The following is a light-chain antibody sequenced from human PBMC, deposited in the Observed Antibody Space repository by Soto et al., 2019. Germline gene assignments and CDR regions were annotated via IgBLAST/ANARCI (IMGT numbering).Light chain of an antibody. V-gene: IGKV1-5*03. CDR1: QSVNAW. Sequence: DIQVAQSPSTLSASVGDRVTITCRASQSVNAWLAWYQQKPGTAPKLLIYKASTLDRGVSSRFSGSGSGTEFTLTISSLQPEDSATYYCQQYSSYSPCLFGQGTKVEF. CDR2: KAS. J-gene: IGKJ1*01. CDR3: QQYSSYSPCL.